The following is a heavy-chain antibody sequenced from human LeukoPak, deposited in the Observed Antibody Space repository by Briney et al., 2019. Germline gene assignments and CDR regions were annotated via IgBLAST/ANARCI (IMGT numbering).Heavy chain of an antibody. V-gene: IGHV1-69*01. CDR3: ASIAPDSSGYYPAYYYYGMDV. Sequence: VXCXXXXGXXSXYAISWVRQAPGQGLEWMXGIIPIFGTANYAQKFQGRVTITADESTSTAYMELSSLRSEDTAVYYCASIAPDSSGYYPAYYYYGMDVWGQGTTVTVSS. D-gene: IGHD3-22*01. J-gene: IGHJ6*02. CDR1: XGXXSXYA. CDR2: IIPIFGTA.